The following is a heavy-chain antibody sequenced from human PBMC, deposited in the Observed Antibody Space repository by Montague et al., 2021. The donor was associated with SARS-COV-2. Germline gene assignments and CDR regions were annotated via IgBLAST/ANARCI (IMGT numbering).Heavy chain of an antibody. CDR2: IKQSGST. Sequence: SETLSLTCAVYGGSFGDDHWSWIRRPPGKGLEWIGDIKQSGSTNYNPSLKSRGTISVDTSKNQFSLSLTSVTAADTAVYYCARSGVGIFDFSYFDSWGQGSLVIVSS. D-gene: IGHD3-3*01. V-gene: IGHV4-34*01. J-gene: IGHJ4*02. CDR1: GGSFGDDH. CDR3: ARSGVGIFDFSYFDS.